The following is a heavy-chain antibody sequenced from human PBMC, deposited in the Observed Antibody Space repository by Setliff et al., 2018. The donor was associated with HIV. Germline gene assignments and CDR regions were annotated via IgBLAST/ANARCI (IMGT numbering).Heavy chain of an antibody. CDR3: ARAAYSGTYLWEPATDL. D-gene: IGHD1-26*01. J-gene: IGHJ2*01. V-gene: IGHV4-39*07. CDR1: GGSISSSSYY. CDR2: ITHSGKT. Sequence: PSETLSLTCTVSGGSISSSSYYWGWIRQPPGKGLEWIGDITHSGKTNYNRSPKSRVTISADTSKNQLSLNLSSVTAADTAVYYCARAAYSGTYLWEPATDLWGRGTLVTVSS.